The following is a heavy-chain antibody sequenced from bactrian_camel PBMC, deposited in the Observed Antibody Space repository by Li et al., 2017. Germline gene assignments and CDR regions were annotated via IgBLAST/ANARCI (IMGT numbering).Heavy chain of an antibody. CDR2: IYTGGDSIT. J-gene: IGHJ4*01. CDR1: GFTYSRYC. D-gene: IGHD2*01. V-gene: IGHV3S40*01. CDR3: AAHPRNNDCSLRAIDFTD. Sequence: DVQLVESGGGSVQAGGSLTLSCGISGFTYSRYCMAWFRQAPGKEREGVATIYTGGDSITYYADAVEGRFIISKDNAKSTVYLQMNSLKPGDTAMYYCAAHPRNNDCSLRAIDFTDWGQGTQVTVS.